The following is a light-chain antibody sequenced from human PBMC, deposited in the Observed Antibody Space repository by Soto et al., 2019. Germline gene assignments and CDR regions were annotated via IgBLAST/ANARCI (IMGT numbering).Light chain of an antibody. J-gene: IGKJ1*01. V-gene: IGKV3-15*01. CDR3: QQYNKWPRT. CDR1: QSVSSN. CDR2: GAS. Sequence: EIVMTQSPATLSVSPGERATLSCRPSQSVSSNLAWYQQKAGQAPRLLIYGASTRATGIPARISGSGSGTEFTLTISSLQSEDFAVYHCQQYNKWPRTFGQGTKV.